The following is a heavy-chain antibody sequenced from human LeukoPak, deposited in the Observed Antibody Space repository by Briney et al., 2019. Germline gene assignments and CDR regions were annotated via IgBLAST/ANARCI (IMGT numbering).Heavy chain of an antibody. CDR1: GYTFTSYA. Sequence: ASVKVSCKASGYTFTSYAMNWVRQATGQGLEWMGWMNPNSGNTGYAQNFQARVTMTRNTSATTAYMELNSLRSEDTAVYYCVRGFGVYSDRGGYGYWFDPWGQGTLVTVSS. CDR2: MNPNSGNT. CDR3: VRGFGVYSDRGGYGYWFDP. V-gene: IGHV1-8*02. J-gene: IGHJ5*02. D-gene: IGHD3-22*01.